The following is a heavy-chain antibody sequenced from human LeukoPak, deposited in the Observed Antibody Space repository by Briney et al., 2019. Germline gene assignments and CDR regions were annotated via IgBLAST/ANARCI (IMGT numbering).Heavy chain of an antibody. CDR1: GFTLSPIS. V-gene: IGHV3-48*02. Sequence: GGSLCLSCEASGFTLSPISWNWVPQAQGKGLKGASYISTSSSTIYYADSVKGRFTISRDNAKNTVYLQMNSLRDEDTAVYYCARRHGDYVGSFEYWGQGTLVIVSS. CDR2: ISTSSSTI. D-gene: IGHD4-17*01. CDR3: ARRHGDYVGSFEY. J-gene: IGHJ4*02.